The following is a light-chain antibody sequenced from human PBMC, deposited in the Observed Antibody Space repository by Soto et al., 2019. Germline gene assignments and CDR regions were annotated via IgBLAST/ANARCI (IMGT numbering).Light chain of an antibody. CDR3: ETWDTSLSAVL. CDR2: DNY. CDR1: SSNIGNNF. J-gene: IGLJ2*01. Sequence: QSVLTQPPSVSAAPGQKVTISCSGNSSNIGNNFVSWYLQPPGAAPKLLIYDNYKRPSGIPDRVSGFKSGTSATLGTTGLQTGDEADYYCETWDTSLSAVLFGGGTKLTVL. V-gene: IGLV1-51*01.